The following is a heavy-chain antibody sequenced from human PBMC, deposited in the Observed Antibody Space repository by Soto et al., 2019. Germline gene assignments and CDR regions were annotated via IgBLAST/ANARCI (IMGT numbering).Heavy chain of an antibody. V-gene: IGHV1-18*01. D-gene: IGHD4-17*01. CDR2: ISAYNGNT. J-gene: IGHJ3*02. Sequence: QVQLVQSGAEVKKPGASVKVSCKASGYTFTSYGISWVRQAPGQGLEWMGWISAYNGNTNYAQKLQGRVTMTTDTATSTAYMELRSLRSDDTAVYYCARVEPNGQKKDDAFDIWGQGTMVTVSS. CDR3: ARVEPNGQKKDDAFDI. CDR1: GYTFTSYG.